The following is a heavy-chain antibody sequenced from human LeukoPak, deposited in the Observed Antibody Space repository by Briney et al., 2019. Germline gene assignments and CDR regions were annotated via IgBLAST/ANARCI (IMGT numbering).Heavy chain of an antibody. J-gene: IGHJ4*02. CDR2: ISSSGSNI. V-gene: IGHV3-48*03. CDR1: GFTFTSYE. D-gene: IGHD1-1*01. Sequence: GGSLRLSCAASGFTFTSYEMNWVRQAPGKGLEWVSYISSSGSNIYYAGSVKGRFTISRDNAKNSLYLQMNSLRAEDTAVYYCARVNWNDADFFDYWGQGTLVTVSS. CDR3: ARVNWNDADFFDY.